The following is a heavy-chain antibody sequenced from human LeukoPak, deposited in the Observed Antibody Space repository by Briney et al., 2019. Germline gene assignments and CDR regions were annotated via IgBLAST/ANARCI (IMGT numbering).Heavy chain of an antibody. Sequence: SVKVSCKASGGTFSSYAISWVRQAPGQGLEWMGGIIPIFGTANYAQEFQGRVTITTNESTSTAYMELSSLRSEDTAVYYCARDNYAGANWFDPWGQGTLVTVSS. CDR2: IIPIFGTA. D-gene: IGHD1-7*01. V-gene: IGHV1-69*05. CDR3: ARDNYAGANWFDP. J-gene: IGHJ5*02. CDR1: GGTFSSYA.